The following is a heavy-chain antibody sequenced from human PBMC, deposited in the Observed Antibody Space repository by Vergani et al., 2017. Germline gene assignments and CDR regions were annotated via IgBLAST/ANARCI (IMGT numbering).Heavy chain of an antibody. Sequence: QVQLVQSGAEVKKPGSSVKVSCKASGGTFSSYAISWVRQAPGQGLEWMGWINPTTGNPTYARAFTGRFVFSLDTSISTAYLQIGSLKAGDTAVYFCARAKRGRLAVGATDSWGQGTLLTVSS. CDR2: INPTTGNP. CDR1: GGTFSSYA. CDR3: ARAKRGRLAVGATDS. D-gene: IGHD6-19*01. V-gene: IGHV7-4-1*01. J-gene: IGHJ4*02.